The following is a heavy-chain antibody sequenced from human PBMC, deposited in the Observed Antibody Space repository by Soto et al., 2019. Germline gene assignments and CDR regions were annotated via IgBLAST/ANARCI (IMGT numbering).Heavy chain of an antibody. Sequence: SETLSLTCTVSGGSITSGDYCWSWIRQPPGKGLVWIGYIYYSGSTYYNPSLKSPVTISVDTSKNQFSLKLSSVTAADTAVYYCARDPEYSSTNDYFDIWGQGTMVTVSS. V-gene: IGHV4-30-4*01. CDR3: ARDPEYSSTNDYFDI. D-gene: IGHD6-6*01. CDR2: IYYSGST. J-gene: IGHJ3*02. CDR1: GGSITSGDYC.